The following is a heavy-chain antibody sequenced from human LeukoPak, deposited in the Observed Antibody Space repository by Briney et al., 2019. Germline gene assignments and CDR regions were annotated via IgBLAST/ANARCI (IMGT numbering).Heavy chain of an antibody. CDR1: GLTFSNAW. Sequence: PGGSLRLSCAASGLTFSNAWMSWVRQAPGKGLEWVGRIKRKSDGGTTDYAAPVKGRFTISRDDSKNTLYLQMNSLKSEDTAVYYCTTELDIRPNHYWGQGTLVTVSS. V-gene: IGHV3-15*01. CDR2: IKRKSDGGTT. CDR3: TTELDIRPNHY. D-gene: IGHD3-22*01. J-gene: IGHJ4*02.